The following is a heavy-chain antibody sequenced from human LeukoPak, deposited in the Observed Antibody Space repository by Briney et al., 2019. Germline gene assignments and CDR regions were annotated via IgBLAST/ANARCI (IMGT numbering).Heavy chain of an antibody. Sequence: GGSLRLPCAASGFTFSSYGMHWVRQAPGKGLEWVAVIWYDGSNKYYADSVKGRFTISRDNSKNTLYLQMNSLRAEDTAVYYCARIYIAARGDPHLDYWGQGTLVTVSS. V-gene: IGHV3-33*01. CDR2: IWYDGSNK. CDR3: ARIYIAARGDPHLDY. D-gene: IGHD6-6*01. CDR1: GFTFSSYG. J-gene: IGHJ4*02.